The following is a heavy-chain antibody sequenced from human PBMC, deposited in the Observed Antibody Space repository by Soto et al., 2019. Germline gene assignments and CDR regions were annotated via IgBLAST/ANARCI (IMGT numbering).Heavy chain of an antibody. Sequence: QVQLVQSGAEVKKPGSSVKVSCKASGGSFSSYGISWVRQAPGQGLEWMGWFIPMLGTADYAEKFQGRVTVTADESTNTAYLELSSLISEDTAVYYCAREGGDYGGVGGWFDPWGQGTLVTVSS. V-gene: IGHV1-69*01. CDR2: FIPMLGTA. D-gene: IGHD4-17*01. J-gene: IGHJ5*02. CDR3: AREGGDYGGVGGWFDP. CDR1: GGSFSSYG.